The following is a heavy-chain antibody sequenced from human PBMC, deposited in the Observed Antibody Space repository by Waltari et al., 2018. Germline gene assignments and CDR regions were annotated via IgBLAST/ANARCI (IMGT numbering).Heavy chain of an antibody. CDR3: ARAPLYSSGYSVDY. V-gene: IGHV3-33*01. J-gene: IGHJ4*02. D-gene: IGHD3-22*01. CDR2: IWYDGSNK. Sequence: QVQLVESGGGVAQPGRSLRLSCAASGLPFRTYGLPRVRPAPGKGLEWVAVIWYDGSNKYYADSVKGRFTISRDNSKNTLYLQMNSLRAEDTAVYYCARAPLYSSGYSVDYWGQGTLVTVSS. CDR1: GLPFRTYG.